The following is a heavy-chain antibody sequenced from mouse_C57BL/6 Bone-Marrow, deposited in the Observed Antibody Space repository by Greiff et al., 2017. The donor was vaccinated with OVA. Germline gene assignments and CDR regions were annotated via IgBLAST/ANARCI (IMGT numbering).Heavy chain of an antibody. J-gene: IGHJ2*01. V-gene: IGHV5-15*01. CDR2: ISNLAYSI. D-gene: IGHD2-12*01. CDR1: GFTFSDYG. CDR3: ARSYNGNYFDY. Sequence: EVKVVESGGGLVQPGGSLKLSCAASGFTFSDYGMAWVRQAPRKGPEWVAFISNLAYSIYYADTVTGRFTISRENAKNTLYLEMSSLRSEDTAMYYCARSYNGNYFDYWGQGTTLTVSS.